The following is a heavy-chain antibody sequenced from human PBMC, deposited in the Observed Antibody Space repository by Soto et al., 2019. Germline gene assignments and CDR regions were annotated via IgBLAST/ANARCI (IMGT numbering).Heavy chain of an antibody. D-gene: IGHD1-26*01. CDR2: INPKSGGT. CDR1: GYTFITYG. CDR3: ARDLAKGGGSAGFDY. V-gene: IGHV1-2*02. Sequence: GASVKVSCKASGYTFITYGVTWVRQAPGQGFEWMGWINPKSGGTKYPQKFQGRVTMTRDTSLSTVYMTLTRLTSDDTAVYYCARDLAKGGGSAGFDYWGQGTLVTVSS. J-gene: IGHJ4*02.